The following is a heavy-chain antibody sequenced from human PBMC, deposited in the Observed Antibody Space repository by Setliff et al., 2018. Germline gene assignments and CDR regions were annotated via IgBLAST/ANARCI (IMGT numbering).Heavy chain of an antibody. V-gene: IGHV4-39*01. CDR3: ASHPRVSIFGVVAFDY. CDR1: GGPINSDRYY. Sequence: PSETLSLTCTVSGGPINSDRYYWGWIRQPPGKGLEWIGSMYSSGSTYYNPSLKSRVTISVDTSQNQFSLKLSSVTAADTAAYYCASHPRVSIFGVVAFDYWGQGILVTVSS. D-gene: IGHD3-3*01. J-gene: IGHJ4*02. CDR2: MYSSGST.